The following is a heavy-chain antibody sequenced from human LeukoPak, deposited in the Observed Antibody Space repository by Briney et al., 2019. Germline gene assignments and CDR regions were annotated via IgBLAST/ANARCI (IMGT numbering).Heavy chain of an antibody. CDR3: VRLRRNTDSSGYYYYYDY. CDR2: INKGATHM. J-gene: IGHJ4*02. Sequence: GGSLRLSCEASQFSFSSYSFNWVRQAPGQGLEWVSSINKGATHMYYADSMKGRFSVSRDDAKNSLYLQMNSLRAEDTAVYYCVRLRRNTDSSGYYYYYDYWGRGTLVTVSS. D-gene: IGHD3-22*01. CDR1: QFSFSSYS. V-gene: IGHV3-21*01.